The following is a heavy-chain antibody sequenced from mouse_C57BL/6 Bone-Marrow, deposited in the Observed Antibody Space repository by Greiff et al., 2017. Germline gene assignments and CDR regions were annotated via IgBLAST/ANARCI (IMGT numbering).Heavy chain of an antibody. D-gene: IGHD1-1*01. CDR2: ISSGGDYI. CDR3: TREDYCGSSFGFAY. Sequence: EVMLVESGEGLVKPGGSLKLSCAASGFTFSSYAMSWVRQTPEKRLEWVAYISSGGDYIYYADTVKGRFTISRNNARNTLYLQMSSLKSEDTAMYYCTREDYCGSSFGFAYWGQGTLVTVSA. J-gene: IGHJ3*01. V-gene: IGHV5-9-1*02. CDR1: GFTFSSYA.